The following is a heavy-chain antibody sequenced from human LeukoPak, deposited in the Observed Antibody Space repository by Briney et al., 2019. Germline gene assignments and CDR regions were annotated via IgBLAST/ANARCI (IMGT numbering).Heavy chain of an antibody. J-gene: IGHJ3*02. D-gene: IGHD1-26*01. CDR3: ARAAVVGATTAFDI. V-gene: IGHV4-30-2*01. CDR1: GGSISSGGYY. CDR2: IYHSGST. Sequence: SQTLSLTCTVSGGSISSGGYYWSWIRQPPGKGLEWIGYIYHSGSTYYNPSLKSRVTISVDTSKNQFSLKLSSVTAADTAVYYCARAAVVGATTAFDIWGQGTMVTVSS.